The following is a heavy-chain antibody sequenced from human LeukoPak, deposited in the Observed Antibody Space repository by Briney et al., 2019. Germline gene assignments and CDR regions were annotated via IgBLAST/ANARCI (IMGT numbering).Heavy chain of an antibody. CDR3: ATDPAGDSYYYGSGNLGRPRDY. J-gene: IGHJ4*02. V-gene: IGHV1-24*01. D-gene: IGHD3-10*01. Sequence: ASVKVSCKVSGYTLTELSMHWVRQAPGKGLEWMGGFDPEDGETIYAQKFQGRVTMTEDTSTDTAYMELSSLRSEDTAVYYCATDPAGDSYYYGSGNLGRPRDYWGQGTLVTVSS. CDR2: FDPEDGET. CDR1: GYTLTELS.